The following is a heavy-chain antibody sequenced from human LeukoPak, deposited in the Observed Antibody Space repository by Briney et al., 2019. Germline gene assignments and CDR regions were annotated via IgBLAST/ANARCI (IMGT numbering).Heavy chain of an antibody. Sequence: KTGGSLRLSCAASGFTFSSYSMNWVRQAPGKGLEWVSSISSSSSYIYYADSVKGRFTISRDNAKNSLYLQMNSLRAEDTAVYYCAREQPGAVAGIGDYWGQGTLVTVSS. J-gene: IGHJ4*02. CDR1: GFTFSSYS. D-gene: IGHD6-19*01. CDR2: ISSSSSYI. CDR3: AREQPGAVAGIGDY. V-gene: IGHV3-21*01.